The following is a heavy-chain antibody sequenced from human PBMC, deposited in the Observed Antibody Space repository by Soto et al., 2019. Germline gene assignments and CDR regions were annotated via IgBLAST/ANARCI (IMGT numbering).Heavy chain of an antibody. Sequence: GGSLRLSCAASGFTFSSYWMSWVRQAPGKGLEWVANIKQDGSEKYYVDSVKGRFTISRDNAKNSLYLQMNSLRAEDTAVYYSGGEEKYRLPSLYYFDYGGQGTRVTVSS. CDR2: IKQDGSEK. V-gene: IGHV3-7*04. J-gene: IGHJ4*02. CDR3: GGEEKYRLPSLYYFDY. D-gene: IGHD2-2*01. CDR1: GFTFSSYW.